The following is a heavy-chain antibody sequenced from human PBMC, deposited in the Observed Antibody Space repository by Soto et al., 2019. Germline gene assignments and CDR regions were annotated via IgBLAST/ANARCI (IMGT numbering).Heavy chain of an antibody. J-gene: IGHJ4*02. D-gene: IGHD4-17*01. CDR2: IEPSGGSK. CDR3: ARTTMTFYYFDF. CDR1: GYTFTSYY. Sequence: ASVKVSCKASGYTFTSYYMHWVRQAPGQGLEWMGIIEPSGGSKSYTQKFQGRITMTRDTSTSTVYMELSSLRSEDTAVYYCARTTMTFYYFDFWGQGTLVTVSS. V-gene: IGHV1-46*01.